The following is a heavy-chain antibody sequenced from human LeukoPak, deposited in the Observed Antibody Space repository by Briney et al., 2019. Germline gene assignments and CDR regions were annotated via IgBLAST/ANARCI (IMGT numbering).Heavy chain of an antibody. Sequence: SETLSLTCTVSGGSISSGDYYWSWIRQPPGKGLEWIGYIYYSGSTYYNPSLKSRLTISVDTSKNQFSLKLSSVTAADTAVYYCAREVTETFGGGTLHYWGQGTLVTVSS. CDR1: GGSISSGDYY. V-gene: IGHV4-30-4*01. D-gene: IGHD3-16*01. CDR2: IYYSGST. J-gene: IGHJ4*02. CDR3: AREVTETFGGGTLHY.